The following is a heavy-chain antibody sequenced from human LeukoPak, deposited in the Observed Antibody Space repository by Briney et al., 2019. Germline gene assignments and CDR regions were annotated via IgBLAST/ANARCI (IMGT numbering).Heavy chain of an antibody. CDR3: ATKYYDFWSGYYNFDY. Sequence: GSLRLSCAASGFTFSSYGMHWVRQAPGKGLEWIGEINHSGSTNYNPSLKSRVTISVDTSKNQFSLKLSSVTAADTAVYYCATKYYDFWSGYYNFDYWGQGTLVTVSS. V-gene: IGHV4-34*08. J-gene: IGHJ4*02. CDR2: INHSGST. CDR1: GFTFSSYG. D-gene: IGHD3-3*01.